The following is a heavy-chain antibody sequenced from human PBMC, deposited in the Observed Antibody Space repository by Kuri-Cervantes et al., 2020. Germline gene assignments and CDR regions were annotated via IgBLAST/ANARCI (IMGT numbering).Heavy chain of an antibody. D-gene: IGHD5-24*01. CDR1: GGSFSAYY. CDR2: SNNSGRT. Sequence: SETLSLTCALDGGSFSAYYWRWIRQFPRKGLEWIGESNNSGRTNYNPSRKSRVTISVDTSKNQFCLKLSSVTVEDTAVYYCARPLKRWLQWGAFDIWGQGTMVTVSS. CDR3: ARPLKRWLQWGAFDI. J-gene: IGHJ3*02. V-gene: IGHV4-34*01.